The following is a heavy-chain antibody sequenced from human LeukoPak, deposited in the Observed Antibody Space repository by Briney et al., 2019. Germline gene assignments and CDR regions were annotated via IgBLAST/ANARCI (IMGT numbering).Heavy chain of an antibody. CDR2: IYQSGST. CDR1: GGSISSGGYS. D-gene: IGHD2-2*01. J-gene: IGHJ4*02. V-gene: IGHV4-30-2*01. CDR3: ARVRVPAANPGVNTLDY. Sequence: SQTLSLTCAVSGGSISSGGYSWSWIRQPPGKGLEWIGYIYQSGSTYYNPSLKRRVTISVDRSKNQFSLRLSSATAADTAVYYCARVRVPAANPGVNTLDYWGQGTLVTVSS.